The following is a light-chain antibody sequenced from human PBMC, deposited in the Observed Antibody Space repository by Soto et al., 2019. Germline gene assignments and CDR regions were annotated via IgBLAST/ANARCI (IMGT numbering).Light chain of an antibody. CDR1: SSDVTNYIY. Sequence: QSVLTQPASVSGSPGQSITISCTGTSSDVTNYIYVSWYQQHPGKAPQLIIYDVSSRPSGISNRFSGSKSGNTASLTISGLQAEDEADYYCSSYTSSSPLYVFGTGTKVT. CDR2: DVS. J-gene: IGLJ1*01. CDR3: SSYTSSSPLYV. V-gene: IGLV2-14*01.